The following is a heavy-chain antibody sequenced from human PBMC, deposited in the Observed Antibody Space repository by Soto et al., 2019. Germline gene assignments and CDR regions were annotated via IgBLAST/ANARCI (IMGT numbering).Heavy chain of an antibody. CDR2: ISWNSGSI. CDR1: GFTFDDYA. V-gene: IGHV3-9*01. J-gene: IGHJ3*02. CDR3: AKDQEWLLYRFTLAFDI. D-gene: IGHD3-3*01. Sequence: GGSLRLSCAASGFTFDDYAMHWVRQAPGKGLEWVSGISWNSGSIGYADSVKGRFTISRDNAKNSLYLQMNSLRAEDTALYYCAKDQEWLLYRFTLAFDIWGQGTMVTVSS.